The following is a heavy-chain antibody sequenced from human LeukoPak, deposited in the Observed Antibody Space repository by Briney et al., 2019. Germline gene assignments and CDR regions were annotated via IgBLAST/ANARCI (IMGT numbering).Heavy chain of an antibody. J-gene: IGHJ3*02. V-gene: IGHV4-59*08. CDR2: IYYSGST. CDR1: GGSISSYY. CDR3: AGLRPGYSPGLDAFDI. Sequence: PSETLSPTCTVSGGSISSYYWSWIRQPPGKGLEWIGYIYYSGSTNYNPSLKSRVTISVDTSKNQFSLKLSSVTAADTAVYYCAGLRPGYSPGLDAFDIWGQGTMVTVSS. D-gene: IGHD5-18*01.